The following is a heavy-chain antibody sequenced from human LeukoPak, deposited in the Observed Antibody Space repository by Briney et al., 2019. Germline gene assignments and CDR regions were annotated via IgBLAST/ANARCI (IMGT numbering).Heavy chain of an antibody. CDR1: GYTFTSYY. D-gene: IGHD3-22*01. CDR2: INPSGGST. J-gene: IGHJ4*02. V-gene: IGHV1-46*01. Sequence: ASVKVSCKASGYTFTSYYMHWVRQAPGQGLEWMGIINPSGGSTSYAQKFQGRVTMTRDTSTSTVYMELSSLRSEDTAVYYCARAANVGSSGYHGRDFDYWGQGTLATVSS. CDR3: ARAANVGSSGYHGRDFDY.